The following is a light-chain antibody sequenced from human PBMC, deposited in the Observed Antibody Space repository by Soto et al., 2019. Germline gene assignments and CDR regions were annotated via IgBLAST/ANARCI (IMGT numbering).Light chain of an antibody. V-gene: IGKV3-20*01. CDR2: GSS. Sequence: EVVLTQSPGTLSLSPGERATLSCRASQSVTNNYFAWYQQKPGQSPRLLIFGSSDRATGIPDRFRGSGSGTAFTLTISRLEPEDFAVYYCQQYGSSPPYTFGQGTKLEIK. J-gene: IGKJ2*01. CDR1: QSVTNNY. CDR3: QQYGSSPPYT.